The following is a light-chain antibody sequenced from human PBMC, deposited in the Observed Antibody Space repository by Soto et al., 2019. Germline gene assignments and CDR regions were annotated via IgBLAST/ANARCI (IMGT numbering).Light chain of an antibody. CDR2: HAS. J-gene: IGKJ4*01. V-gene: IGKV3-11*01. CDR3: QQRRNWPPLT. Sequence: ETVLTQSPATLSLSPGETATLSCRASEYVDIYLAWYQQKPGQAPRLLIYHASNRATGIPARFSGSGSGTDFTLTISSLEPEDSAVYYCQQRRNWPPLTFGGGTRVAIK. CDR1: EYVDIY.